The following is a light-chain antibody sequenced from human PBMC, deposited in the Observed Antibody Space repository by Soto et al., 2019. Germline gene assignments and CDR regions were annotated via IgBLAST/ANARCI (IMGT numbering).Light chain of an antibody. J-gene: IGKJ5*01. CDR3: QQSYSTPIT. CDR2: AAS. CDR1: QSISSY. Sequence: DIQMTQSPSTLSASVGDRVTITCRASQSISSYLNWYQQKPGKAPKLLIYAASSLQSGVPSRFSGSGSGTDFTLTISSLQPEDFATHYCQQSYSTPITFGQGTRLEIK. V-gene: IGKV1-39*01.